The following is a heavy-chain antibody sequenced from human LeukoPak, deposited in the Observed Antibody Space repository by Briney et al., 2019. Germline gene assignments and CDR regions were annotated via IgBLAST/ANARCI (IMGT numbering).Heavy chain of an antibody. V-gene: IGHV3-21*01. Sequence: PGGSLRLSCAASGFTFSSYSMNWVRQAPGKGLEWVSSISSRSSYIYYADSVKGRFTISRDNAKNSLYLQMNSLRAEDTAVYYCARERDGDYDYWGQGTLVTVSS. CDR1: GFTFSSYS. D-gene: IGHD4-17*01. CDR2: ISSRSSYI. J-gene: IGHJ4*02. CDR3: ARERDGDYDY.